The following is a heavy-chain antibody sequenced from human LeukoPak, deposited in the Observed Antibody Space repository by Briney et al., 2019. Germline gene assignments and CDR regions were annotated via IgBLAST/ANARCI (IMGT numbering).Heavy chain of an antibody. J-gene: IGHJ3*02. CDR1: GFTFGSYA. CDR2: ISGSGGST. CDR3: AKDDYSSGAFDI. V-gene: IGHV3-23*01. D-gene: IGHD6-25*01. Sequence: GGSLRLSCAASGFTFGSYAMSWVRQAPGKGLEWVSAISGSGGSTYYADSVKGRFTISRDNSKNTLYLQMNSLRAEDTAVYYCAKDDYSSGAFDIWGQGTMVTVSS.